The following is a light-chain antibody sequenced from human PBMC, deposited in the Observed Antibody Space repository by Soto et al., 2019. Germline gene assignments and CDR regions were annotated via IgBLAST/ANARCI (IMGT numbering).Light chain of an antibody. CDR2: LGS. V-gene: IGKV2-28*01. J-gene: IGKJ1*01. CDR1: QSLLHTNGYTF. CDR3: MQALHTPWT. Sequence: DFVMTQSPLSLPVTPGEPASISCTSSQSLLHTNGYTFLDWYLQKPGQSPQLLIYLGSNRASGVPDRFSGSGSGTNFTLKISRVEAEDVGVYYCMQALHTPWTFGQGTKVDIK.